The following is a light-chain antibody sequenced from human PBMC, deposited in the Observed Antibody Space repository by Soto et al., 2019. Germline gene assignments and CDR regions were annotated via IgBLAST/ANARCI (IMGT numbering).Light chain of an antibody. J-gene: IGKJ5*01. CDR3: RXSYRTPLT. CDR1: QSINNY. Sequence: DIQMTQSPSSLSASVGDRVTITCRASQSINNYVNWYQQKPGKAPNLLIYIAPNLQSGAPLRFNGSASGRDFTLTISSLQPEDVXXYYXRXSYRTPLTFGQGTRLE. CDR2: IAP. V-gene: IGKV1-39*01.